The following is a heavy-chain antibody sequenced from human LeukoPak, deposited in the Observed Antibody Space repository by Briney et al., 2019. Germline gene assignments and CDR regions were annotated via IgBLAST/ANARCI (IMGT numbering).Heavy chain of an antibody. CDR3: ARGGYYDGSGYYYLDY. V-gene: IGHV3-48*01. J-gene: IGHJ4*02. D-gene: IGHD3-22*01. Sequence: GGSLRLSCAASGFTFSTYSMNWVRHAPGKGLEWVSYISSSDSPIDYTDSVKGRFTISRDNTKNSLYLQMNSLRVEDAAVYYCARGGYYDGSGYYYLDYWGQGTLVTVSS. CDR1: GFTFSTYS. CDR2: ISSSDSPI.